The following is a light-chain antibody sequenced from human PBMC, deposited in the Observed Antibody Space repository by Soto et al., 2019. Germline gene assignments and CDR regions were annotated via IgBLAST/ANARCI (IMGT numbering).Light chain of an antibody. V-gene: IGKV3-11*01. CDR2: DVF. J-gene: IGKJ4*01. CDR1: QGVSNY. Sequence: DIVLRQSPASLSLSPGERATLSCRASQGVSNYLAWYQQKSGQAPRLLIYDVFNRATGIPARFSGSGSGTDFTLTISRLEPEDFAVYYCQQFSSYPLTFGGGTKVDI. CDR3: QQFSSYPLT.